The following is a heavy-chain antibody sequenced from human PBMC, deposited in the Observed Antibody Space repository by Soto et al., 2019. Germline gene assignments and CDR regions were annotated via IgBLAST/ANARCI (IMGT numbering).Heavy chain of an antibody. Sequence: EVQLLESGGALVPPGASLRLSCAASGFSFNNYIMNWVRQAPGKGLEWVSGISDTGGSTDYADSVKGRFTISRDNSKNTLFLQMNRLRADDTAMYYCAKAGANSSTWHSNWFDPWGQGTLVTVSS. CDR1: GFSFNNYI. V-gene: IGHV3-23*01. J-gene: IGHJ5*02. D-gene: IGHD6-13*01. CDR3: AKAGANSSTWHSNWFDP. CDR2: ISDTGGST.